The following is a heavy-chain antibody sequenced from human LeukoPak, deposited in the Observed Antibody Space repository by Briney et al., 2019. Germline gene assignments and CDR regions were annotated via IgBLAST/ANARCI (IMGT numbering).Heavy chain of an antibody. CDR1: GFTFTNYA. J-gene: IGHJ4*02. V-gene: IGHV3-30-3*01. Sequence: PGGSLRFSCAASGFTFTNYAMHWVRQAPSKGLEWLAVISKDGSNTYYPDSVKGRFTISRDISKNTLYLQMNSLRAEDTAVYYCARDGLGHFDYWGQGTLVTVSS. D-gene: IGHD3/OR15-3a*01. CDR2: ISKDGSNT. CDR3: ARDGLGHFDY.